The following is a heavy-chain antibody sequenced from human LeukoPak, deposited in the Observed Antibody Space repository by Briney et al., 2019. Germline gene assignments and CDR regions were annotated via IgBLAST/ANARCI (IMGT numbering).Heavy chain of an antibody. Sequence: PGGSLRLSCGASGFSFTTYWMAWVRQAPGKGLEWVANIKEDGIEKYYLDSVKGRFTISRDNAKNSLNLVMNSLRVEDTAVYYCATVVPWSLIWGKGTTVTVSS. V-gene: IGHV3-7*01. CDR1: GFSFTTYW. J-gene: IGHJ6*04. D-gene: IGHD6-6*01. CDR2: IKEDGIEK. CDR3: ATVVPWSLI.